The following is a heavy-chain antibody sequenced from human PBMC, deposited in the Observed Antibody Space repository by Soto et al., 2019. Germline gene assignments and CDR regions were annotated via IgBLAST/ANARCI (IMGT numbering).Heavy chain of an antibody. CDR3: VRVSDYYDSSGSYAWNFDY. V-gene: IGHV4-59*01. CDR1: GGSISSYY. D-gene: IGHD3-22*01. Sequence: SETLSLTCTVSGGSISSYYWNWLRQPPGKGLEWIGHLYSTRSTSYNPSLKSRASISVNTSKREVSLKLSSVKAADTAVYYCVRVSDYYDSSGSYAWNFDYWGQGSLVTVS. J-gene: IGHJ4*02. CDR2: LYSTRST.